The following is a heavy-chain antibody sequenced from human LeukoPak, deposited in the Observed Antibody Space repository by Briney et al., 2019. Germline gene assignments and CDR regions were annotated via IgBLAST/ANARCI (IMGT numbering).Heavy chain of an antibody. CDR1: GGTFSSYA. CDR3: ARDRGYSSSWNDAFDI. V-gene: IGHV1-69*13. CDR2: IIPIFGTA. Sequence: SVEVSCKASGGTFSSYAISWVRQAPGQGLEWMGGIIPIFGTANYAQKFQGRVTITADESTSTAYMELSSLRSEDTAVYYCARDRGYSSSWNDAFDIWGQGTMVTVSS. J-gene: IGHJ3*02. D-gene: IGHD6-13*01.